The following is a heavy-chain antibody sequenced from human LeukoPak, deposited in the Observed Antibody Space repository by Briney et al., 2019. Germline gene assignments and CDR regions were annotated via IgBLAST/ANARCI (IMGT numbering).Heavy chain of an antibody. CDR1: GFTFSSSA. V-gene: IGHV3-23*01. J-gene: IGHJ4*02. CDR2: ISGSGGST. D-gene: IGHD6-19*01. Sequence: GGSLRLSCAASGFTFSSSAMSWVRQVPGKGLEWVSAISGSGGSTYYADPVKGRFTISRDNSKNTLYLQMNSLRAEDTAVYYCAKDRGIAVAGLYDYWGQGTLVTVSS. CDR3: AKDRGIAVAGLYDY.